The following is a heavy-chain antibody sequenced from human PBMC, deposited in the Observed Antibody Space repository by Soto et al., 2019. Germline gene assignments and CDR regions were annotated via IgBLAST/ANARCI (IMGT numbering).Heavy chain of an antibody. J-gene: IGHJ6*02. Sequence: ASVKVSCKASGYTFTGYYMHWVRQAPGQGLEGMGWINPNSGGTNYAQKFQGWVTMTRDTSISTAYMELSRLRSDDTALYYCARATPGYYYGMDVWGQGTTVTVSS. V-gene: IGHV1-2*04. CDR1: GYTFTGYY. CDR3: ARATPGYYYGMDV. CDR2: INPNSGGT.